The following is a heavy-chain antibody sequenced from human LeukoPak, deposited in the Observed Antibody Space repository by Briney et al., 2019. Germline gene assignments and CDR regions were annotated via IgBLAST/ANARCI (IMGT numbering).Heavy chain of an antibody. CDR3: ARHRIAARGSFDY. CDR2: IYYSGST. V-gene: IGHV4-39*01. CDR1: GGSNY. D-gene: IGHD6-6*01. J-gene: IGHJ4*02. Sequence: PSETLSLTCTVSGGSNYWSWIRQPPGRALEWIGSIYYSGSTYYNPSLKSRVTISEDTSKNQFSLKLNSVTAADTAVYYCARHRIAARGSFDYWGQGTLVTVSS.